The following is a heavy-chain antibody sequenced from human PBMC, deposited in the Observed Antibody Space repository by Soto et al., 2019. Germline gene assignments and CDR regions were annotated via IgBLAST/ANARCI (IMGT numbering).Heavy chain of an antibody. V-gene: IGHV4-34*01. Sequence: QVQLQQWGAGLLKPSETLSLTCAVYGGSFSGYYWSWIRQPPGKCLEWIGEINHSGSTKYNLSLKSRVPISVSTSKNQFSQKLSSLTAAHTSVYYCARAQRGSSSWPAPYYYYGMDVWGQGTTVTVSS. D-gene: IGHD6-13*01. CDR3: ARAQRGSSSWPAPYYYYGMDV. CDR1: GGSFSGYY. J-gene: IGHJ6*01. CDR2: INHSGST.